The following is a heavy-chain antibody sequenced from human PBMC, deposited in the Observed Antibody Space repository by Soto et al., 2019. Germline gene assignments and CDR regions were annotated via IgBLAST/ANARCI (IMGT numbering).Heavy chain of an antibody. CDR1: GFTFSSYG. D-gene: IGHD1-26*01. CDR3: AKDLRAWGFDY. Sequence: QVQLVESGGGVVQPGRSLRLSCAASGFTFSSYGMHWVRQAPGKGLEWVAVISSDGSNKYYADSVKGRFTISRDNSKNTLYLQMNSLRAEDTAYYYWAKDLRAWGFDYCGQGTLVTVS. J-gene: IGHJ4*02. V-gene: IGHV3-30*18. CDR2: ISSDGSNK.